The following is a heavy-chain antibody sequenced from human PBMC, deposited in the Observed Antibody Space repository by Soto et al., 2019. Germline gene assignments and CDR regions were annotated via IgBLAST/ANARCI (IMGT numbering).Heavy chain of an antibody. CDR1: GFTFSRYS. J-gene: IGHJ4*02. CDR2: ISSSISYI. Sequence: XGSLTLSFAASGFTFSRYSRNGVRQAPGKGLEWVSSISSSISYIYYADSVKGRFTISRDNAKNSLYLQMNSLRAEDTDVYYCARIDYWGQGTLDTVS. CDR3: ARIDY. V-gene: IGHV3-21*01.